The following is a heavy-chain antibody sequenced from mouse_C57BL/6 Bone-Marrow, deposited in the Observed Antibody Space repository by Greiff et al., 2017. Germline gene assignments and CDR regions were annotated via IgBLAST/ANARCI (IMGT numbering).Heavy chain of an antibody. Sequence: QQSCTASGYTFTSYWMQWVKQRPGQGLEWIGEIDPSYSYTNYNQKFKGKATLTVDTSSSTAYMQLSSLTSEDSAVYYCARRSYYYGSSSYYAMDYWGQGTSVTVSS. CDR1: GYTFTSYW. J-gene: IGHJ4*01. CDR2: IDPSYSYT. D-gene: IGHD1-1*01. CDR3: ARRSYYYGSSSYYAMDY. V-gene: IGHV1-50*01.